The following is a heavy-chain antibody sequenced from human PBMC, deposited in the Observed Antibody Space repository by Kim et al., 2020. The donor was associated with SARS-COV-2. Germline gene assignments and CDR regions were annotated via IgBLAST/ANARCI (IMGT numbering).Heavy chain of an antibody. CDR3: ASSSSSKYYYYYMDV. V-gene: IGHV3-30*07. J-gene: IGHJ6*03. Sequence: GKGRFTISRDNSKNTLNLQMNSRRAEDTAVYYCASSSSSKYYYYYMDVWGKGTTVTVSS. D-gene: IGHD6-6*01.